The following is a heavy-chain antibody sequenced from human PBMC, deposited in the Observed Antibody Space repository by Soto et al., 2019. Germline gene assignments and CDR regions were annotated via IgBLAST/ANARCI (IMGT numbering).Heavy chain of an antibody. CDR1: GFTFTNYA. J-gene: IGHJ6*03. D-gene: IGHD2-2*01. Sequence: EVQLLESGGGLVRPGGSLRLSCAASGFTFTNYAMSWVRQAPGKRLEWVSAISGSGGTTYYADSVKGWVTISRDNSNSTLYLQMNSLRAEDTAVYYCAKDSRRHHNYYMPVWGKGATLTVSS. V-gene: IGHV3-23*01. CDR2: ISGSGGTT. CDR3: AKDSRRHHNYYMPV.